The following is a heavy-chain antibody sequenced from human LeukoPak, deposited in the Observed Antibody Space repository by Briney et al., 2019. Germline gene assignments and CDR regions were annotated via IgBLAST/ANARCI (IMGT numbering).Heavy chain of an antibody. J-gene: IGHJ5*02. CDR2: IRYDASNK. CDR1: GFTFSSYG. Sequence: SLRLSCAASGFTFSSYGMRWVRQAPGKGLEGMAVIRYDASNKCYAHSVQGRFTISRDHAKNSLYLQMNSLRAQDTAVHYCATVPRGGSGSAWGQGTLVTVSS. V-gene: IGHV3-33*03. CDR3: ATVPRGGSGSA. D-gene: IGHD6-19*01.